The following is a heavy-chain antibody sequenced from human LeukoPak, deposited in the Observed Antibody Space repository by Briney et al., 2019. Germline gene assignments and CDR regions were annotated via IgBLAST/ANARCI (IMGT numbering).Heavy chain of an antibody. D-gene: IGHD3-16*01. CDR1: GGSISSGDYY. J-gene: IGHJ3*02. V-gene: IGHV4-30-4*08. CDR3: ARDQGGDAFDI. CDR2: IYYSGST. Sequence: SQTLSLTCTVSGGSISSGDYYWSWIRQPPGKGLEWIGYIYYSGSTYYNPSLKSRVTISVDTSKNQFSLKLSSVTAAGTAVYYCARDQGGDAFDIWGQGTMVTVSS.